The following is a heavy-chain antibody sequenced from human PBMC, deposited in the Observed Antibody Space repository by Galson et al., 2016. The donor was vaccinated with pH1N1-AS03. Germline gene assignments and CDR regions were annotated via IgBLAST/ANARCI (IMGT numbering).Heavy chain of an antibody. D-gene: IGHD3-22*01. Sequence: SVKVSCKASGGTFGNYAISWMRQAPGQGLEWMGGIHPIFGTPSYAQKFQGRLTVTADDSTRAAYMELSSLTSEDTAIYHCARDRHYDSSGRYFHESEHWGQGTLVIVSS. J-gene: IGHJ4*02. CDR1: GGTFGNYA. CDR2: IHPIFGTP. CDR3: ARDRHYDSSGRYFHESEH. V-gene: IGHV1-69*13.